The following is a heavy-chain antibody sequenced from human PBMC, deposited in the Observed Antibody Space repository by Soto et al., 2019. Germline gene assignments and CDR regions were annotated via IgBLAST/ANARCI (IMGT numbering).Heavy chain of an antibody. CDR1: GGTFSSYA. V-gene: IGHV1-69*01. CDR2: IIPIFGTA. D-gene: IGHD6-13*01. J-gene: IGHJ5*02. CDR3: ARDKLAAAGTGWFDP. Sequence: QVPLVQSGAEVKKPGSSVKVSCKASGGTFSSYAISWVRQAPGQGLEWMGGIIPIFGTANYAQKFQGRVTITADESTSTAYMELSSLRSEDTAVYYCARDKLAAAGTGWFDPWGQGTLVTVSS.